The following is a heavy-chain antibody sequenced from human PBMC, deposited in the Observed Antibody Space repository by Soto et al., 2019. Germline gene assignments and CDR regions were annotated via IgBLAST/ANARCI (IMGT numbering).Heavy chain of an antibody. CDR1: GGTFSTST. Sequence: QVQLVQSGAEVKKPGSSVKVSCKASGGTFSTSTFTWVRQAPGQGLEWMGRTIPLLKVADYAQDFQGRLTITADKSTNTTYMELTSLTSKDTAVYFCARDSPIGSTFSGYDAIDSWGQGTLVTVSS. J-gene: IGHJ4*02. D-gene: IGHD5-12*01. CDR2: TIPLLKVA. V-gene: IGHV1-69*08. CDR3: ARDSPIGSTFSGYDAIDS.